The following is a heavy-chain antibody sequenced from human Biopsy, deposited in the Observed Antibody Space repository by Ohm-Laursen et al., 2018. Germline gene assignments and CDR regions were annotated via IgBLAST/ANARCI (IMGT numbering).Heavy chain of an antibody. CDR1: EGTFSNYG. V-gene: IGHV1-69*06. CDR3: ATKLTGYFHH. CDR2: NIPILGTG. Sequence: SVKVSCKAPEGTFSNYGVNWVRQAPGQGLEWLGGNIPILGTGNYAHQFQDRVTVVADTSTSTATMELRSLRSDDPAVYYCATKLTGYFHHWGQGTLVIVSS. J-gene: IGHJ1*01. D-gene: IGHD3-9*01.